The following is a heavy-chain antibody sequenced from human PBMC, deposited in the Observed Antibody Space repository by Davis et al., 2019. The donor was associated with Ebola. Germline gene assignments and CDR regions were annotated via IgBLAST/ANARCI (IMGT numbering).Heavy chain of an antibody. J-gene: IGHJ6*03. CDR1: GYTFTGYY. V-gene: IGHV1-2*02. CDR2: INPNSGGT. Sequence: ALVKVSCKASGYTFTGYYMHWVRQAPGQGLEWMGWINPNSGGTNYAQKFQGRVTMTRDTSISTAYMELSRLRSDDTAVYYCARVSTYYYYMDVWGKGTTVTVSS. CDR3: ARVSTYYYYMDV.